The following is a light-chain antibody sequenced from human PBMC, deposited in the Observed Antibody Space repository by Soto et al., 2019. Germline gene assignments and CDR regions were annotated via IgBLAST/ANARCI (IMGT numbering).Light chain of an antibody. V-gene: IGKV1-17*02. CDR3: LQHTYIWS. Sequence: DIQMTQSPPSLSASVGDRVTITCRASQDVSNDLGWFQQKQGKAPKRLIFGASNLESGVPSRFSGPGSGTEFILTITNLQPEDFATYYCLQHTYIWSFGQGTKVDIK. J-gene: IGKJ1*01. CDR1: QDVSND. CDR2: GAS.